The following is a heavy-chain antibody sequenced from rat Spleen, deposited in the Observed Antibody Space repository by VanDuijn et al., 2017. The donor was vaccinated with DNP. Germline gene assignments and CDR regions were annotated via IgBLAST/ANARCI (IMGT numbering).Heavy chain of an antibody. CDR3: TTDFARGY. CDR1: GFTFTFYG. Sequence: EVQLVESGGGLVQPGRYLKLSCAASGFTFTFYGMAWVSQAPKKGLEWVAAITAIGGSTSYRDSGKGRFTISRDNAKSTLYLQMDSLRSEDTATFYCTTDFARGYWGQGVMVTVSS. J-gene: IGHJ2*01. CDR2: ITAIGGST. D-gene: IGHD1-11*01. V-gene: IGHV5-19*01.